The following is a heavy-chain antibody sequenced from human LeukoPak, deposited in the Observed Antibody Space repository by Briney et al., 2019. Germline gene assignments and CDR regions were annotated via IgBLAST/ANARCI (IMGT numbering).Heavy chain of an antibody. Sequence: ASVKVSCKASGYTFTSYYMHWVRQAPGQGLEWMGIINPSGGSTSYAQKFQGRVTMTRDTSTSTVYMELSSLRSEDTAVYYCARTLVVTAIYWYFDLWGRGTLVTVSS. CDR2: INPSGGST. CDR1: GYTFTSYY. D-gene: IGHD2-21*02. V-gene: IGHV1-46*01. CDR3: ARTLVVTAIYWYFDL. J-gene: IGHJ2*01.